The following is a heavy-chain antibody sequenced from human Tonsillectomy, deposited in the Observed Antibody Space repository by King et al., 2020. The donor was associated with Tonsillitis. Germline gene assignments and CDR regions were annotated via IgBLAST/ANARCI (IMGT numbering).Heavy chain of an antibody. J-gene: IGHJ4*02. CDR1: GGSISSGDHY. V-gene: IGHV4-39*01. CDR2: LYSTGTI. CDR3: ARYFSGNFDY. D-gene: IGHD1-26*01. Sequence: QLQESGPGVVKPSETLSLTCTVSGGSISSGDHYWAWIRQPPGKGLEWIGYLYSTGTIFYNLSLKSRITISGGTSENRFSLRLSSVTAADTAVYFCARYFSGNFDYWGQGALVTVSS.